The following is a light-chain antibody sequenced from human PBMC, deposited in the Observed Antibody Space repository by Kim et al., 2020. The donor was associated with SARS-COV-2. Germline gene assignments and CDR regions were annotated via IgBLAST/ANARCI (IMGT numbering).Light chain of an antibody. CDR1: SSDVGSYKL. Sequence: GQSVTVSCAGTSSDVGSYKLVSCYQQHPGNAPKLMMYDVTRLPSGVSHRFSGSKSGSTASLTITGLQPEDEADYYCSSYANSSTYVFGSGTKVTVL. V-gene: IGLV2-23*02. CDR3: SSYANSSTYV. J-gene: IGLJ1*01. CDR2: DVT.